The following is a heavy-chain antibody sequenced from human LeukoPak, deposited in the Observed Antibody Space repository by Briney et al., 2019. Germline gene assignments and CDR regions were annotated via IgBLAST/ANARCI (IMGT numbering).Heavy chain of an antibody. CDR3: ARAEQLLLDY. J-gene: IGHJ4*02. CDR2: IYSGGST. D-gene: IGHD6-6*01. V-gene: IGHV3-66*02. Sequence: PGGSLRLSCAASGFTLSSNYMSWVRQAPGKGLEWVSVIYSGGSTYYADSVKGRFTISRDSSKNTLYLQMNSLRSEDTAVYYCARAEQLLLDYWGQGTLVTVSS. CDR1: GFTLSSNY.